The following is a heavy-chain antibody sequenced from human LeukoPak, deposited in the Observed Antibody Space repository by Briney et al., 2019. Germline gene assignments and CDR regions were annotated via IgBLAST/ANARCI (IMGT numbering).Heavy chain of an antibody. D-gene: IGHD2-15*01. CDR2: IYTSGST. CDR3: AREMISQAGCRMFDP. V-gene: IGHV4-4*07. Sequence: SETLSLTCTVSGGSISSYYWSWIRQPAGKGLEWIGRIYTSGSTNYNPSLKSRVTMSVDTSKNQFSLKLSSVTAADTAVYYCAREMISQAGCRMFDPWGQGTLVTVSS. J-gene: IGHJ5*02. CDR1: GGSISSYY.